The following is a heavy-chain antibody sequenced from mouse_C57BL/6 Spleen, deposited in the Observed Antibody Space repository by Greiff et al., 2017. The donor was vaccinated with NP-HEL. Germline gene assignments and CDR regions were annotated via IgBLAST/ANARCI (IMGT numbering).Heavy chain of an antibody. D-gene: IGHD3-2*02. CDR3: TRQLRPSWFAY. Sequence: EVKLQESGAELVRPGASVKLSCTASGFNIKDYYMHWVKQRPEQGLEWIGRIDPEDGDTEYAPKFQGKATMTADTSSNTAYLQLSSLTSEDTAVYYCTRQLRPSWFAYWGQGTLVTVSA. V-gene: IGHV14-1*01. J-gene: IGHJ3*01. CDR1: GFNIKDYY. CDR2: IDPEDGDT.